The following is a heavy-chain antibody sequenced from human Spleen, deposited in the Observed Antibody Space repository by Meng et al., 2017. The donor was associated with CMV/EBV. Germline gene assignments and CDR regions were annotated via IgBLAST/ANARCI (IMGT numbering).Heavy chain of an antibody. CDR2: ISHSGNT. CDR1: GGSISNYY. D-gene: IGHD3-10*01. Sequence: SETLSLTCTVSGGSISNYYWSWIRQPPGKGLEWIGEISHSGNTNYNPSLKSRVTISVDTSKNQFSLKLSSVTAADTAVYYCARGDNMVRGVIKSHKWFDPWGQGTRVTVSS. V-gene: IGHV4-34*01. J-gene: IGHJ5*02. CDR3: ARGDNMVRGVIKSHKWFDP.